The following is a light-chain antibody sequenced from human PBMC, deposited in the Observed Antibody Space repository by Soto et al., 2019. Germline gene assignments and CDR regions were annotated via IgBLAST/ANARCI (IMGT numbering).Light chain of an antibody. CDR1: QSVSRSY. Sequence: EVVLTQSPGTLSLSPGERATLSCWASQSVSRSYLAWYQQKPGQAPRLLIYIASSRATGIPDRFSGSGSVTDFTLTISRLEPEDFAMYYCQQYGSSPYTFGQRTKLEIK. J-gene: IGKJ2*01. CDR2: IAS. V-gene: IGKV3-20*01. CDR3: QQYGSSPYT.